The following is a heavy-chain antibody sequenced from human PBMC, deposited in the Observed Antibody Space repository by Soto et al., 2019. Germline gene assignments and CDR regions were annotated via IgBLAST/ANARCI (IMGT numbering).Heavy chain of an antibody. D-gene: IGHD6-25*01. Sequence: GGSLRLSCAASGFTFSDYYMSWMRQAPEKGLEWVSYVSGDGGAKSYADSVKGRFSISRDNAKNSLYLLMNSLRAEDAAVYYCARLGSIAAAGTPDYWGQGTLVTVSS. CDR1: GFTFSDYY. J-gene: IGHJ4*02. V-gene: IGHV3-11*01. CDR3: ARLGSIAAAGTPDY. CDR2: VSGDGGAK.